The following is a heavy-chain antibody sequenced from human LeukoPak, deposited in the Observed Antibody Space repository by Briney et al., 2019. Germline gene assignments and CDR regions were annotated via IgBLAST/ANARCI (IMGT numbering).Heavy chain of an antibody. D-gene: IGHD6-13*01. CDR3: ARDDGSSSWSWYYFDY. Sequence: SVNVSCKASGGTFSSYAISWLRQAPGQGLEWMGGIIPIFCTANYAQKFQGRVTIPADESTVTAYMELSSLRSEDTAVYYCARDDGSSSWSWYYFDYWGQGTLVTVSS. J-gene: IGHJ4*02. V-gene: IGHV1-69*13. CDR2: IIPIFCTA. CDR1: GGTFSSYA.